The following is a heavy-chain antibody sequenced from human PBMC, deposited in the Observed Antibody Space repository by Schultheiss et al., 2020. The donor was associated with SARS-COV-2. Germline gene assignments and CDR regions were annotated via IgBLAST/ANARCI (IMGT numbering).Heavy chain of an antibody. CDR2: IYYSGST. J-gene: IGHJ6*02. V-gene: IGHV4-59*08. CDR3: ARGYGAANGMDV. D-gene: IGHD4/OR15-4a*01. Sequence: SETLSLTCTVSGGSISSYYWSWIRQPPGKGLEWIGSIYYSGSTNYNPSLKSRVTISVDTSKNQFSLRLSSVTAADTAVYYCARGYGAANGMDVWGQGTAVTVSS. CDR1: GGSISSYY.